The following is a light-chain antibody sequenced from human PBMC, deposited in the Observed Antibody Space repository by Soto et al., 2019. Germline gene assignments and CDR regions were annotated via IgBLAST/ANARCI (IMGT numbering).Light chain of an antibody. CDR2: EAS. V-gene: IGKV1-5*01. Sequence: DIQMTQSPSILSASVGDRVTITCRARQSVSSWLAWYQQKPGKAPKLLIFEASALARGVPSRFSGSGSGTEFTLTISGLQPDDFATYYCQQYDSHRGSFGQGTKLEVK. CDR3: QQYDSHRGS. CDR1: QSVSSW. J-gene: IGKJ2*01.